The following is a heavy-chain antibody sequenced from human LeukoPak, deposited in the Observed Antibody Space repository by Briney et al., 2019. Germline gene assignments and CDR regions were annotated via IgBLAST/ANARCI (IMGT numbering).Heavy chain of an antibody. CDR2: INHSGST. CDR3: ARESGGDIAVAGPAFDY. V-gene: IGHV4-38-2*02. CDR1: GYSISSGYY. J-gene: IGHJ4*02. Sequence: SETLSLTCTVSGYSISSGYYWSWIRQPPGKGLEWIGEINHSGSTNYNPSLKSRVTISVDTSKNQFSLKLSSVTAADTAVYYCARESGGDIAVAGPAFDYWGQGTLVTVSS. D-gene: IGHD6-19*01.